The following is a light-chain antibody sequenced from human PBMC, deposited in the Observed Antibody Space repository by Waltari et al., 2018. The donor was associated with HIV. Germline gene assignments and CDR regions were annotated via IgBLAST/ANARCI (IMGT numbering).Light chain of an antibody. CDR2: EVS. CDR1: SSDVGAYNF. CDR3: SSYTSSNAYVV. V-gene: IGLV2-14*01. J-gene: IGLJ2*01. Sequence: QSALTQPASVSGSPGHSITISCTGTSSDVGAYNFVSWYQQYPAKAPKLMIYEVSNRPSGVSDRFSGSKSDNAASLTISGLQAEDEADYYCSSYTSSNAYVVFGGGTKLTVL.